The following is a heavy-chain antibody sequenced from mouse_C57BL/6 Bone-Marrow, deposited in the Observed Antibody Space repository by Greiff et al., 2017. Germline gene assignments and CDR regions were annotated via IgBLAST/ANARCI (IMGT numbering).Heavy chain of an antibody. Sequence: EVKVVESGPGLVKPSQTLSITCSVTGYSINSDYWNWIRKFPGKKLEYMGYISYSGSNYYYPSHKSRNSITRDTSKNQYYQQLNSVTTEDTATDYCASYKWDYDNVDYWGQGTTLTVSS. CDR3: ASYKWDYDNVDY. V-gene: IGHV3-8*01. CDR1: GYSINSDY. D-gene: IGHD2-4*01. CDR2: ISYSGSN. J-gene: IGHJ2*01.